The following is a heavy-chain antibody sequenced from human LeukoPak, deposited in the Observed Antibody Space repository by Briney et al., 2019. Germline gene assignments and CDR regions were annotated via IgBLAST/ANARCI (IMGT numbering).Heavy chain of an antibody. CDR3: ARDRLDIVVFPPSKQRRYMDV. Sequence: SETLSLTCTVSGGSISSYYWSWIRQPPGKGLEWIGYIYYSGSTNYNPSLKSRVTISVDTSKNQFSLKLSSVTAADTAVYYCARDRLDIVVFPPSKQRRYMDVWGKGTTVTVSS. J-gene: IGHJ6*03. V-gene: IGHV4-59*01. CDR2: IYYSGST. D-gene: IGHD2-15*01. CDR1: GGSISSYY.